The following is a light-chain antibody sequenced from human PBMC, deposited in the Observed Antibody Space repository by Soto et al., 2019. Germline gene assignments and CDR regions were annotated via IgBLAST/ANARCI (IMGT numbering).Light chain of an antibody. CDR2: GAS. Sequence: EIVLTQSPGTLSLSPGEKATLSCRASQSVSSRFLAWYQQKPGQATRLLMYGASNRGTDIPDRFSGTGSGTDFTLTISRLEPKDFSAYYCQQYGSSPYTLGLGMKLEI. CDR1: QSVSSRF. V-gene: IGKV3-20*01. J-gene: IGKJ2*01. CDR3: QQYGSSPYT.